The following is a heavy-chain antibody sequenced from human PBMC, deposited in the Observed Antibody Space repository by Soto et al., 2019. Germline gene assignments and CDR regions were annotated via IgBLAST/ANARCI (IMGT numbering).Heavy chain of an antibody. J-gene: IGHJ4*02. Sequence: PGGSLRLSCAASGFTFSSYGMHWVRQAPGKGLEWVAVISYDGSNKYYADSVKGRFTISRDNSKNTLYLQMSSLRAEDTAVYFCVTGDHADYWGQGTLVTVSS. CDR2: ISYDGSNK. V-gene: IGHV3-30*03. CDR1: GFTFSSYG. CDR3: VTGDHADY. D-gene: IGHD7-27*01.